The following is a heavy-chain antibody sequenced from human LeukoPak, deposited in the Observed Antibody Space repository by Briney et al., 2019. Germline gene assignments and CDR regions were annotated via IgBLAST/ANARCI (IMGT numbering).Heavy chain of an antibody. CDR1: GYSFISYW. CDR2: IYPADSDT. J-gene: IGHJ4*02. Sequence: LGESPKISCKASGYSFISYWIGWVRQMPGKGLEWMGIIYPADSDTRYSPSFQGQVTISADKSINTAYLQWSSLKASDTAMYYCTRFWGYSSGWSHSDYWGQRTLVTVSS. CDR3: TRFWGYSSGWSHSDY. D-gene: IGHD6-19*01. V-gene: IGHV5-51*01.